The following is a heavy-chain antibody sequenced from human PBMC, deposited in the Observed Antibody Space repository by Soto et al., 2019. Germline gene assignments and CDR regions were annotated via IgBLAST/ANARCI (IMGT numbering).Heavy chain of an antibody. D-gene: IGHD3-3*01. J-gene: IGHJ4*02. CDR3: ALEWLLYPFAY. CDR2: ISSSSSTI. V-gene: IGHV3-48*01. CDR1: GFTFSSYS. Sequence: GGSLRLSCAASGFTFSSYSMNWVRQAPGKGLEWVSYISSSSSTIYYADSVKGRFTISRDNAKNSLYLQMNSLRAEDTAVYYCALEWLLYPFAYWGQGTLVTVSS.